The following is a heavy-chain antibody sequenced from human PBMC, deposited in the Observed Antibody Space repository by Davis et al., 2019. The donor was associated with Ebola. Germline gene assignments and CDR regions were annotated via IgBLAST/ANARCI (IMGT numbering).Heavy chain of an antibody. CDR1: GFTFSRYS. CDR2: ISSSSSYI. V-gene: IGHV3-21*01. Sequence: GESLKISCAASGFTFSRYSMNWVRQAPGKGLEWVSSISSSSSYIYYADSVKGRFTISRDNAKNSLYLQMNSLRAEDTAVYYCAREGKYRDESRTFDYWGQGTLVTVSS. D-gene: IGHD2-2*01. J-gene: IGHJ4*02. CDR3: AREGKYRDESRTFDY.